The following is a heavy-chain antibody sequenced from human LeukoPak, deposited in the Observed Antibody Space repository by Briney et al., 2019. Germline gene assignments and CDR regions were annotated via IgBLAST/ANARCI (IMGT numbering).Heavy chain of an antibody. Sequence: SGGSLRLSCAASGFTFSSYAMHWVRQAPGKGLEWVAVISYDGSNKYYADSVKGRFTISRDNSKNTLYLQMNSLRAEDTAVYYCARDRPIWRVRGVFDYWGQGTRVTV. D-gene: IGHD3-10*01. CDR1: GFTFSSYA. J-gene: IGHJ4*02. V-gene: IGHV3-30-3*01. CDR3: ARDRPIWRVRGVFDY. CDR2: ISYDGSNK.